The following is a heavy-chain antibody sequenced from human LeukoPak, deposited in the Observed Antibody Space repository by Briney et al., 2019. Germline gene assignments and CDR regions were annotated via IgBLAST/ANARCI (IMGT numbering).Heavy chain of an antibody. CDR2: IYTSGST. J-gene: IGHJ3*02. CDR3: ARVYYYDSSGYQDSDAFDI. V-gene: IGHV4-4*07. CDR1: GSSISSYY. Sequence: SETLSLTCTVSGSSISSYYWSWIRQPAGKGLEWIGRIYTSGSTNYNPSLRSRVTMSVDTSKNQFSLKLSSVTAADTAVYYCARVYYYDSSGYQDSDAFDIWGQGTMVTVSS. D-gene: IGHD3-22*01.